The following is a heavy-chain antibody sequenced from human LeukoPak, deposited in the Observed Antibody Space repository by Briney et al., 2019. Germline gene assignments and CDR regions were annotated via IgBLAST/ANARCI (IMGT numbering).Heavy chain of an antibody. CDR2: NSGSGGGT. D-gene: IGHD2-15*01. Sequence: GGSLRLSCAASGFTFSIYGMSWVRQAPGKGLEWVSSNSGSGGGTYYADSVKGRFTISRDNSKNTLYLQMNSLRAEDTAVYYCAKRETGYYFDYWGQGKLATVSS. J-gene: IGHJ4*02. V-gene: IGHV3-23*01. CDR3: AKRETGYYFDY. CDR1: GFTFSIYG.